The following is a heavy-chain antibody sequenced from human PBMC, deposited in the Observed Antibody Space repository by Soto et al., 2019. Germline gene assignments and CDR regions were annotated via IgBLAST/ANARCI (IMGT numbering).Heavy chain of an antibody. CDR3: AKGTYCSGGISPYSSSSYMDA. J-gene: IGHJ6*03. Sequence: GGSLRLSCAASGFTFSSYGMHWVRQAPGKGLEWVAVISYDGSNKYYADSVKGRFTISRDNSKNTLYLQMNSLRAEDTAVYYWAKGTYCSGGISPYSSSSYMDAWGKGTALTVSS. CDR1: GFTFSSYG. V-gene: IGHV3-30*18. D-gene: IGHD2-15*01. CDR2: ISYDGSNK.